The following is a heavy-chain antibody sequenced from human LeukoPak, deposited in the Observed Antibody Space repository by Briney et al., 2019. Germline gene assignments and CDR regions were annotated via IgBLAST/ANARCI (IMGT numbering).Heavy chain of an antibody. V-gene: IGHV1-8*01. CDR1: GYTFTSYD. CDR3: ARARRLRYCSSTSCYPDFDY. D-gene: IGHD2-2*01. CDR2: MNPNSGNT. Sequence: ASVKVSCKASGYTFTSYDINWVRQATGQGLEWMGWMNPNSGNTGYAQKFQGRVTMTRNTSISTAYMELSSLRSEDTAVYYCARARRLRYCSSTSCYPDFDYWGQGTLVTVSS. J-gene: IGHJ4*02.